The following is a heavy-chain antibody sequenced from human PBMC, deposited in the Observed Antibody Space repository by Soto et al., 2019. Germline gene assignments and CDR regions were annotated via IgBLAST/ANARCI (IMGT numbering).Heavy chain of an antibody. CDR2: IYYSGST. CDR3: ARAHAPTLPFDY. D-gene: IGHD2-2*01. CDR1: GGSISSYY. J-gene: IGHJ4*01. Sequence: SETLSLTCTVSGGSISSYYWSWMRQPPGKGLEWIGYIYYSGSTNYNPSLKSRVTISVDTSKNQFSLSLDSVTAADTAVYFCARAHAPTLPFDYWGQVTLVTVSS. V-gene: IGHV4-59*01.